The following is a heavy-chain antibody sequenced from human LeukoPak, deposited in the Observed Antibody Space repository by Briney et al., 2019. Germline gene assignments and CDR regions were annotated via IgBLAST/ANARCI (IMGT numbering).Heavy chain of an antibody. CDR3: ARGLTDNYYYYGMDV. CDR2: IYYSGST. D-gene: IGHD3-9*01. V-gene: IGHV4-31*03. CDR1: GGSISSGGYY. J-gene: IGHJ6*04. Sequence: PSETLSLTCTVSGGSISSGGYYWSWIRQHPGKGLEWIGYIYYSGSTYYNPSLKNRVTISVDTSKNQFSLKLSSVTAADTAVYYCARGLTDNYYYYGMDVWGKGTTVTVSS.